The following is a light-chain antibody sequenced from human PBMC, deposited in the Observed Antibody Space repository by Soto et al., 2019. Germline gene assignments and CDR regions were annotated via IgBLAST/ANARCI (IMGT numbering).Light chain of an antibody. Sequence: QSALTQPASVSGSPGQSITISCTGTSSDVGGYNYVSWYQQQPGKAPKLMIYDVNNRPSGVSNRFSGSKSGNTASLTISGLQAEEEADYYCSSYTSSSTLVVFGGGTKLTVL. CDR1: SSDVGGYNY. CDR2: DVN. CDR3: SSYTSSSTLVV. J-gene: IGLJ2*01. V-gene: IGLV2-14*01.